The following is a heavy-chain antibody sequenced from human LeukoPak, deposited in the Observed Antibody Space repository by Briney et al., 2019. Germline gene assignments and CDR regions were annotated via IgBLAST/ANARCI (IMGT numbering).Heavy chain of an antibody. CDR1: GYTFIDYY. CDR2: ISPNSGGT. J-gene: IGHJ4*02. D-gene: IGHD1-26*01. CDR3: ARGGGRYSVDY. Sequence: ASVKVSCKASGYTFIDYYMHGVRQAPGQGLEGIGWISPNSGGTKSVQKFQGRVTMTRDKSIHTVYMELSGVSFDDTAVYYCARGGGRYSVDYWGQGTLVIVSS. V-gene: IGHV1-2*02.